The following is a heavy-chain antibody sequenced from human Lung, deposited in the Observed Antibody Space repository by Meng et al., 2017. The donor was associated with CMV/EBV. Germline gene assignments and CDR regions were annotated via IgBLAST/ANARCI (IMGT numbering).Heavy chain of an antibody. V-gene: IGHV1-8*01. J-gene: IGHJ6*01. CDR3: ARTRIEVEPDGRKIKYYNYGMEV. D-gene: IGHD2-2*01. CDR1: GYTFTTYD. Sequence: ASXXVSXKASGYTFTTYDINWVRQATGQGLEWMGRMNPNSGNTGYAQKFQGRVTLTRVTSITTAYMELSSLTSDDTAVYYCARTRIEVEPDGRKIKYYNYGMEVWXQGNXVNGAS. CDR2: MNPNSGNT.